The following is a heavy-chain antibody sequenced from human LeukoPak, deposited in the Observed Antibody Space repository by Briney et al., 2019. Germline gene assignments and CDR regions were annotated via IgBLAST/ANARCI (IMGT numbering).Heavy chain of an antibody. CDR2: IYYSGST. CDR1: GGSISSYY. J-gene: IGHJ6*03. V-gene: IGHV4-59*01. D-gene: IGHD5-24*01. CDR3: ARVRWLQLSHYMDV. Sequence: SETLSLTCTVSGGSISSYYWSWIRQPPGKGLEWIGYIYYSGSTNYNPSLKSRVTISVDTSKNQFSLKLRSVTAADTAVYYCARVRWLQLSHYMDVWGKGTTVTISS.